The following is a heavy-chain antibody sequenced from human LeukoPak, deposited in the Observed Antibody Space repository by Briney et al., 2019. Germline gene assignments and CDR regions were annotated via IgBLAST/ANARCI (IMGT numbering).Heavy chain of an antibody. Sequence: TGGSLRLSCAASGFTFSSYSMNWVRQAPGKGLEWVSSISSSSSYIYYADSVKGRFTISRDNAKNSLYLQMNSLRAEDTAVYYCARGPERSGRYMAWGYFQHWGQGTLVTVSS. CDR3: ARGPERSGRYMAWGYFQH. V-gene: IGHV3-21*01. CDR1: GFTFSSYS. D-gene: IGHD6-19*01. CDR2: ISSSSSYI. J-gene: IGHJ1*01.